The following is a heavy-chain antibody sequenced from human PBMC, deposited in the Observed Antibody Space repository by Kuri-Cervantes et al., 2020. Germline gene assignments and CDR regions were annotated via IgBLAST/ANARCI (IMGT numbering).Heavy chain of an antibody. D-gene: IGHD3-10*01. CDR2: INWNGGST. Sequence: GESLKISCAASGFTFDDYGMSWVRQAPGKGLEWVSGINWNGGSTGYADSVKGRFTISRDNAKNSLYLQMNSLRAEDTAVYYCARDGNYYGSGSYFFDYWGQGTLVTVSS. CDR1: GFTFDDYG. CDR3: ARDGNYYGSGSYFFDY. J-gene: IGHJ4*02. V-gene: IGHV3-20*04.